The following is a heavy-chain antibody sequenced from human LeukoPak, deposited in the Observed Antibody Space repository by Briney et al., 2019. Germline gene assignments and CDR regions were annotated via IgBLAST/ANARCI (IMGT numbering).Heavy chain of an antibody. CDR2: ISRSGDIT. CDR3: VRDLDWGAFDV. Sequence: GVTLRLSCAASGFHFSTHGMNWLPQAPGKGLEWVSGISRSGDITYYADSVMGRFTISRDNRKSTVSLQMNSLRAEDTALYYCVRDLDWGAFDVWGQGTMVTVSS. CDR1: GFHFSTHG. V-gene: IGHV3-23*01. D-gene: IGHD3/OR15-3a*01. J-gene: IGHJ3*01.